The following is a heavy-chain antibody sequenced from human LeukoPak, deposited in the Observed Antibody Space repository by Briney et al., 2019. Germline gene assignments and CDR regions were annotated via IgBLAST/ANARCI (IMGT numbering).Heavy chain of an antibody. CDR3: ASGQWLVWSDWFDP. D-gene: IGHD6-19*01. CDR1: GYTFTGYY. J-gene: IGHJ5*02. Sequence: ASVKASCKASGYTFTGYYMHWVRQAPGQGPEWMGWINPNSGGTNYAQKFQGRVTMTRDTSISTAYMELSRLRSDDTAVYYCASGQWLVWSDWFDPWGQGTLVTVSS. V-gene: IGHV1-2*02. CDR2: INPNSGGT.